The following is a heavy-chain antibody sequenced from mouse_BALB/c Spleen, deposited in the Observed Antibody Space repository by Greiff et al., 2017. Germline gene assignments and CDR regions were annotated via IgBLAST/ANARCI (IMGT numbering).Heavy chain of an antibody. CDR3: NAGGNPDY. Sequence: VQLQQSGAELVRSGASVQLSCTASGFNIKDYYMHWVKQRPEQGLEWIGWIDPENGDTEYAPKFQGKATMTADTSSNTAYLQLSSLTSEDTAVYYCNAGGNPDYWGQGTTLTVSS. V-gene: IGHV14-4*02. J-gene: IGHJ2*01. D-gene: IGHD2-1*01. CDR1: GFNIKDYY. CDR2: IDPENGDT.